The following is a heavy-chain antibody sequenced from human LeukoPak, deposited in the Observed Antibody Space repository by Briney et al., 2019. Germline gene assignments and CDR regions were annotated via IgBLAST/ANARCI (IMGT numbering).Heavy chain of an antibody. CDR3: ARDGGGPDAFDL. V-gene: IGHV3-48*04. Sequence: GGCLRLSCTASGASGFSFSVNSMNWVRRAPGEGLEWISYISSGSSVIYYADSVKGRFTVSRDNAKNSLYLQMNSLRAEDTAVYYCARDGGGPDAFDLWGQGTMVTVSS. CDR2: ISSGSSVI. J-gene: IGHJ3*01. CDR1: GFSFSVNS. D-gene: IGHD6-25*01.